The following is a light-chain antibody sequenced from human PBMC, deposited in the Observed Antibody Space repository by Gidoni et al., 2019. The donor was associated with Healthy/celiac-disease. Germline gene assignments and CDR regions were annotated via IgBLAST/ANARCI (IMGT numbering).Light chain of an antibody. CDR3: QQRSNWPPRT. CDR1: QRVSSY. J-gene: IGKJ4*01. Sequence: DILLTHSPATLSLSPGERATLSCRASQRVSSYLAWYQQKPGQAPRLLIYDAANRATGIPARFSGSGSGTDFTLTISSLEPEDFAVYYCQQRSNWPPRTFGGGTKVEIK. V-gene: IGKV3-11*01. CDR2: DAA.